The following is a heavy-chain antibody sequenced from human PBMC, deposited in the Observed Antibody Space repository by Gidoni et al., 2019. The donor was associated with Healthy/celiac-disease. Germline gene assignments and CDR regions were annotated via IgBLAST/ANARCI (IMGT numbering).Heavy chain of an antibody. D-gene: IGHD6-19*01. V-gene: IGHV3-48*02. J-gene: IGHJ6*02. CDR2: ISSSSSTI. CDR1: GFTFSSYS. CDR3: ARDPSSHETGYSSGWYGTYGMDV. Sequence: EVQLVESGGGLVQPGGSLRLPCAASGFTFSSYSMNWVRQAPGKGMEWVSYISSSSSTIYYADSVKGRFTISRDNAKNSLYLQMNSLRDEDTAVYYCARDPSSHETGYSSGWYGTYGMDVWGQGTTVTVSS.